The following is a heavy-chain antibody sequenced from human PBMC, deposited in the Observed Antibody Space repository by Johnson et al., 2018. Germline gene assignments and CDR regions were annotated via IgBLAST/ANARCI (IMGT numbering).Heavy chain of an antibody. CDR1: GGSISSSSYY. CDR3: ARRRTGYFYGMDV. D-gene: IGHD1-14*01. CDR2: IYYSGST. Sequence: QVQLQESGPGLVKPSETLSLTCTVSGGSISSSSYYWGWIRQPPGKGLEWVGSIYYSGSTYSHPSLKRPVPIAGDTSKHQVTLKLSSVTAAATAVYYWARRRTGYFYGMDVWGQGPTVTVSS. V-gene: IGHV4-39*01. J-gene: IGHJ6*02.